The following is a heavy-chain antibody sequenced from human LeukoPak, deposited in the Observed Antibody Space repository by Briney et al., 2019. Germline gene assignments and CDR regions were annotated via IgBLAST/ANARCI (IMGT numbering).Heavy chain of an antibody. Sequence: GESLKISCAASGFTFSSYWMHWVRQAPGKGLVWVSRINSDGSSTSYADSVKGRFTISRDNAKNTLYLQMNSLRAEDTAVYYCASLDSVVRDYWGQGTLVTVSS. CDR3: ASLDSVVRDY. V-gene: IGHV3-74*01. CDR2: INSDGSST. CDR1: GFTFSSYW. J-gene: IGHJ4*02. D-gene: IGHD4-23*01.